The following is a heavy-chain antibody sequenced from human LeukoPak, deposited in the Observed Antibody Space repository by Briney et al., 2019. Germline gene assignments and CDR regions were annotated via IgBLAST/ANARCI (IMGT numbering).Heavy chain of an antibody. CDR3: AKKRDAFDI. V-gene: IGHV3-23*01. D-gene: IGHD5-24*01. CDR2: ITTSDGNT. Sequence: PGGSLRLSCAASGFTFSSYTMSWVRQAPGKGLEWVSTITTSDGNTYYADSVKGRFTVSIDNSKNTLYLHMNSLRAEDTAVYYCAKKRDAFDIWGQGTVVTVSS. J-gene: IGHJ3*02. CDR1: GFTFSSYT.